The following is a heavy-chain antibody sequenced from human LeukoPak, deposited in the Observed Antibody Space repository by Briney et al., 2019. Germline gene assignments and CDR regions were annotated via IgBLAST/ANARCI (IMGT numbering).Heavy chain of an antibody. J-gene: IGHJ4*02. CDR3: ARDPIAVAGHFDY. CDR2: IYYSGST. Sequence: PSETLSLTCTVSGGSTSSDSYYWGWIRQPPGKGLEWIGSIYYSGSTYYNPSLKSRVTISVDTSKNQFSLKLSSVTAADTAVYYCARDPIAVAGHFDYWGQGTLVTVSS. CDR1: GGSTSSDSYY. V-gene: IGHV4-39*07. D-gene: IGHD6-19*01.